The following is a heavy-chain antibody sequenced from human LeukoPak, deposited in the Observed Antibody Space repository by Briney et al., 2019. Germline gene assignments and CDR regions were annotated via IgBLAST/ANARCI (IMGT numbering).Heavy chain of an antibody. CDR3: ARDQGLRGSLDY. D-gene: IGHD4-23*01. V-gene: IGHV3-64*01. J-gene: IGHJ4*02. CDR1: GFTSRSYA. Sequence: GGSLRLSCAASGFTSRSYAMHRVRQAPGKGLEYVAAMSSSGSSTYYANSVKGRFTISRDNSKNTLYLQMGSLRAEDMAVYYCARDQGLRGSLDYWGQGTLVTVSS. CDR2: MSSSGSST.